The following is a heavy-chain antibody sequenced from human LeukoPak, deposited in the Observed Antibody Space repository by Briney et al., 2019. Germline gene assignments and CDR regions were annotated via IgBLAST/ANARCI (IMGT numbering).Heavy chain of an antibody. CDR1: GFTFSNYG. Sequence: PGGSLRISCAATGFTFSNYGMNWVRQASGKGLEWVSSISSSSTYIYYADSVKGRFTISRDNAQNSLYLQINSLRAEDTAVYYCARHRIVVVPAAKSYYYYGMDVWGQGTTVTVSS. J-gene: IGHJ6*02. D-gene: IGHD2-2*01. CDR2: ISSSSTYI. V-gene: IGHV3-21*01. CDR3: ARHRIVVVPAAKSYYYYGMDV.